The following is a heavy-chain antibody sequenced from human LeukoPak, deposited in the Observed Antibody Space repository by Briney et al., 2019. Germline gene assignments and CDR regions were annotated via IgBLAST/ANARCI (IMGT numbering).Heavy chain of an antibody. J-gene: IGHJ3*02. Sequence: SQTLSLTCTVSGGSISSSSYYWGWIRQPPGKGLEWIGEINHSGSTNYNPSLKGRVTISVDTSKNQFSLKLSSVTAADTAVYYCARAITMVRGVIITGAFDIWGQGTMVTVPS. V-gene: IGHV4-39*07. CDR3: ARAITMVRGVIITGAFDI. CDR2: INHSGST. CDR1: GGSISSSSYY. D-gene: IGHD3-10*01.